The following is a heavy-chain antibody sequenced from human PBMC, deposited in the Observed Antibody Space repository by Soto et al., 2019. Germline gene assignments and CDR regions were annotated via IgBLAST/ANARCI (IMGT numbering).Heavy chain of an antibody. Sequence: GGSLRLSCAASGFTFSSYGMHWVRQAPGKGLEWVAVIWYDGSNKYYADSVKGRFTISRDNSKNTLYLQMNSLRAEDTAVYYSARDRVRVRGVITKNDAFDIWGQGTMVTVSS. CDR2: IWYDGSNK. V-gene: IGHV3-33*01. CDR1: GFTFSSYG. CDR3: ARDRVRVRGVITKNDAFDI. D-gene: IGHD3-10*01. J-gene: IGHJ3*02.